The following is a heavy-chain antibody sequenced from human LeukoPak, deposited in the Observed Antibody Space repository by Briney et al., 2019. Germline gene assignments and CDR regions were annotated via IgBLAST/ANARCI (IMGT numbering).Heavy chain of an antibody. D-gene: IGHD3-3*01. Sequence: GSLRLSCAASGFTFDTYALSWVRLAPGKGLEWIGDSNHSGSTNYNPSPKSRVTISVDTSRNQFSLKLRSVTAADTAVYYCARRDFWSGYYSSRYWGQGTLVSVSS. V-gene: IGHV4-34*01. J-gene: IGHJ4*02. CDR3: ARRDFWSGYYSSRY. CDR2: SNHSGST. CDR1: GFTFDTYA.